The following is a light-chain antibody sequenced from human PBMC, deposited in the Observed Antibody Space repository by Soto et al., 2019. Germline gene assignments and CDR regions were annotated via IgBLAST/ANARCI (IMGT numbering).Light chain of an antibody. CDR2: KAS. CDR3: QQYDSYPYT. Sequence: DIQMTQSPSTLSTSVGDRVTITCRASQTISSWLAWYQEKPGKAPKLLIYKASTSESGVPSRFSGSGSGTEFTLTISSLQPDDFATYYCQQYDSYPYTFGQGTKLVIK. J-gene: IGKJ2*01. V-gene: IGKV1-5*03. CDR1: QTISSW.